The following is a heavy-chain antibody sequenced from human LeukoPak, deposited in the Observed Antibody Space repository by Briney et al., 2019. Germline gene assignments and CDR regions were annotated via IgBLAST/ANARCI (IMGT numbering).Heavy chain of an antibody. CDR3: AKGYYYDSSGNYFDY. CDR2: ISGSGGST. D-gene: IGHD3-22*01. CDR1: GFTFSSYA. V-gene: IGHV3-23*01. J-gene: IGHJ4*02. Sequence: GGSLRFSCAASGFTFSSYAMSWVRQAPGKGLEWVSAISGSGGSTYYADSVKGRFTISRDNSKDTLYLQMNSLRAEDTAVYYCAKGYYYDSSGNYFDYWGQGTLVTVSS.